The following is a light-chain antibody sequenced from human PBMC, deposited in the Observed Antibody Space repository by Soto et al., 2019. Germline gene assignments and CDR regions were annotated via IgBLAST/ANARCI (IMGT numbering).Light chain of an antibody. V-gene: IGKV3-20*01. CDR1: QSVSSNF. Sequence: ATLSCRASQSVSSNFVAWYQQKPGQAPRLLIYGGSSRASGIPDRFSGSGSGTDFTLTISRVEPEDFAVYCCQQYGRSPWTFGQGTKVDIK. J-gene: IGKJ1*01. CDR2: GGS. CDR3: QQYGRSPWT.